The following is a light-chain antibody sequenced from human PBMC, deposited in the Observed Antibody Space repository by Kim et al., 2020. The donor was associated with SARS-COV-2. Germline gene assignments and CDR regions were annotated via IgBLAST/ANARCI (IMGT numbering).Light chain of an antibody. CDR1: SSDVGGYDY. V-gene: IGLV2-14*03. CDR2: DVT. Sequence: GQSITITCTGTSSDVGGYDYVSWYQQYPGKAPKLIIYDVTQRPSGVSNRFSASKSGNTASLTISGLQAEDEADYYCGSYSSDTSTVFGTGTKVTVL. CDR3: GSYSSDTSTV. J-gene: IGLJ1*01.